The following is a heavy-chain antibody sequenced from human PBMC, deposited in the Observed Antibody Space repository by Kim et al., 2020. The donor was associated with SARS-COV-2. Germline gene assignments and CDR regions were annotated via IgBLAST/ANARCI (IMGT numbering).Heavy chain of an antibody. Sequence: SETLSLTCAVYGGSFSGYYWSWIRQPPGKGLEWIGEINHSGSTNYNPSLKSRVTISVDTSKNQFSLKLSSVTAADTAVYYCARNGAHYDYVWGSYRPDAFDIWGQGKMVTVSS. CDR3: ARNGAHYDYVWGSYRPDAFDI. CDR1: GGSFSGYY. V-gene: IGHV4-34*01. D-gene: IGHD3-16*02. CDR2: INHSGST. J-gene: IGHJ3*02.